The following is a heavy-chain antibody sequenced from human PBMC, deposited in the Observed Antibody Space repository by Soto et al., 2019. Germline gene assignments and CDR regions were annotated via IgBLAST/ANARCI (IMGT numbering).Heavy chain of an antibody. CDR1: GITVSGNY. V-gene: IGHV3-53*01. CDR2: IYSGGST. CDR3: ARVPHRFRSSSNYI. Sequence: GGSLRLSCAASGITVSGNYMAWVRQAPGKGLEWVSLIYSGGSTFYTDSVRGRFIISRDNSKNTLYRQMNSLRAEDTAMYYCARVPHRFRSSSNYIWGQGTLVTVSS. D-gene: IGHD6-6*01. J-gene: IGHJ4*02.